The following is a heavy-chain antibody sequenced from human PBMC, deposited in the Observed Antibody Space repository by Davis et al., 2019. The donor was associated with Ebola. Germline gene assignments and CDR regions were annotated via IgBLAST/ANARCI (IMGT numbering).Heavy chain of an antibody. CDR3: ARPGDKSPGAFAY. J-gene: IGHJ3*01. D-gene: IGHD7-27*01. V-gene: IGHV4-30-4*01. Sequence: MPSETLSLTCTVSGDSISSGDYYWSWLRQTPGKGLEWIGYVYYTGGTYSNPSLKSRVIISVDTSKNQFFLKLTSVSAADTAVYYCARPGDKSPGAFAYWGQGTMVTVSS. CDR1: GDSISSGDYY. CDR2: VYYTGGT.